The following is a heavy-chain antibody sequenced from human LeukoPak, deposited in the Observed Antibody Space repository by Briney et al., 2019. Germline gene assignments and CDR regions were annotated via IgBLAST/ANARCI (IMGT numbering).Heavy chain of an antibody. J-gene: IGHJ4*02. D-gene: IGHD3-3*01. CDR2: INHSGNT. Sequence: SETLSLTCAVYGGSFSGYYWSWIRQPPGKGLQWIGEINHSGNTDYDPSLKSRVTISVDTSKNQFSLKLSSVTAADTAVYYCARRHRFLDGEGFDYWGQGTLVTVSS. V-gene: IGHV4-34*01. CDR1: GGSFSGYY. CDR3: ARRHRFLDGEGFDY.